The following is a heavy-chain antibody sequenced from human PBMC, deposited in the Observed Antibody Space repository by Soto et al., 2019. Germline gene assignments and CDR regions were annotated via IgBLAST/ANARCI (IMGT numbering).Heavy chain of an antibody. J-gene: IGHJ5*01. Sequence: SETLSLTCSVSGDSISNLDYFWAWIRQPPGQALEYIGYIYKSATTYYNPSFESRVAISVDTSKSQFSLNVTSVTAADTAVYFCARGRYCLTGRCFPNWFNSWGQGALVTVSS. CDR1: GDSISNLDYF. CDR3: ARGRYCLTGRCFPNWFNS. CDR2: IYKSATT. D-gene: IGHD7-27*01. V-gene: IGHV4-30-4*01.